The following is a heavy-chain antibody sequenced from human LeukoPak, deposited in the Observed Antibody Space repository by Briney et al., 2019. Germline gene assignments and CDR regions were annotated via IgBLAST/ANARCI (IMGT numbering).Heavy chain of an antibody. CDR2: IYYSGST. J-gene: IGHJ6*02. Sequence: SETLSLTCTVSGGSVSSGSYYWSWIRQPPGKGLEWIGYIYYSGSTNYNPSLKSRVTISVDTSKNQFSLKLSSVTAADTAVYYCARMTTVTKIYYYYYGMDVWGQGTTVTVSS. V-gene: IGHV4-61*01. D-gene: IGHD4-17*01. CDR1: GGSVSSGSYY. CDR3: ARMTTVTKIYYYYYGMDV.